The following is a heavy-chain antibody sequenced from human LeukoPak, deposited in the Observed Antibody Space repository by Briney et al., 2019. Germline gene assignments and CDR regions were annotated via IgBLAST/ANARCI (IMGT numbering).Heavy chain of an antibody. Sequence: SETLSLTCSVSGASINGYFWNWVRQTPEKRLDWIGYVSHAGATTSNPTLKSRVSITIDTSKSQISLTMTSVTAADSALYYCARDRRGSFYTFDLWGPGTIVSVS. J-gene: IGHJ3*01. CDR2: VSHAGAT. CDR3: ARDRRGSFYTFDL. CDR1: GASINGYF. D-gene: IGHD1-26*01. V-gene: IGHV4-59*01.